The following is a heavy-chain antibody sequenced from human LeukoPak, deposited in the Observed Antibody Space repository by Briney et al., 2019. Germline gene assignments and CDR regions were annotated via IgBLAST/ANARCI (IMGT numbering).Heavy chain of an antibody. Sequence: GGSLRLSCAASGFTFNSYAMSWVHQGPGKGLEWVSVLSGSGHSTYYADSVKGRFTISRDNSKNTLYLQMNSLRADDTAVYYCAKSGGYSGYEHFDYWGQGTLVTVSS. CDR1: GFTFNSYA. V-gene: IGHV3-23*01. D-gene: IGHD5-12*01. CDR3: AKSGGYSGYEHFDY. CDR2: LSGSGHST. J-gene: IGHJ4*02.